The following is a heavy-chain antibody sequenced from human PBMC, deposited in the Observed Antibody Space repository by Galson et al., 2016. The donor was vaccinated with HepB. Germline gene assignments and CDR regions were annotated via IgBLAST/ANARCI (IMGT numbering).Heavy chain of an antibody. CDR1: GFTFGRYA. CDR2: ISGDGGST. D-gene: IGHD6-19*01. Sequence: SLRLSCAASGFTFGRYAMSWVRQAPRKGLEWVSAISGDGGSTDYAGTVQVRFTSSTDRSPNTMHLQMNSLRTDDTAVYYCARFTQEWLDRVYYFDYWGQGTLVTVSS. CDR3: ARFTQEWLDRVYYFDY. V-gene: IGHV3-23*01. J-gene: IGHJ4*02.